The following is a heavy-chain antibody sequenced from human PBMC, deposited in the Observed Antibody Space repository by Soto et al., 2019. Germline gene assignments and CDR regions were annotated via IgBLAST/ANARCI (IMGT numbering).Heavy chain of an antibody. Sequence: GGSLRLSCAASGFTFSSYWMSWVRQAPGKGLEWVANIKQDGSEKYYVDSVKGRFTISRDNAKNSLYLQMNSLRAEDTAVYYCARVTYSSGWGDNWFDPWGQGTLVTVSS. CDR2: IKQDGSEK. CDR1: GFTFSSYW. D-gene: IGHD6-19*01. J-gene: IGHJ5*02. V-gene: IGHV3-7*03. CDR3: ARVTYSSGWGDNWFDP.